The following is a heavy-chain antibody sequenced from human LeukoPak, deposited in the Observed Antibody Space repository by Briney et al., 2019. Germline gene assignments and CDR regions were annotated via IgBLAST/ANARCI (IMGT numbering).Heavy chain of an antibody. CDR3: AKALWVGSTSCLFDY. Sequence: GGSLRLSCAASGFTFSSYAMSWVRQAPGKGLEWVSAISGSGGSTYYADSVKGRFTISRDNSKNTLYLQMNSLRAEDTAVYYCAKALWVGSTSCLFDYWGQGTLVTVSS. J-gene: IGHJ4*02. CDR1: GFTFSSYA. V-gene: IGHV3-23*01. CDR2: ISGSGGST. D-gene: IGHD2-2*01.